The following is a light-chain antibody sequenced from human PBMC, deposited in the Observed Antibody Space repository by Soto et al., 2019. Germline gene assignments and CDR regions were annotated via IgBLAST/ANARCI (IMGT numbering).Light chain of an antibody. J-gene: IGKJ1*01. CDR1: QGISNY. V-gene: IGKV1-27*01. CDR3: QKYNSAPWT. CDR2: AAS. Sequence: DIQMTQSPSSLSASVGDRVTSTCRASQGISNYLAWYQQKPGKGPKLLIYAASTLQSGVPSRFSGSGSGTDFTFTISSLQPEDVATYYCQKYNSAPWTFGQGTKVEIK.